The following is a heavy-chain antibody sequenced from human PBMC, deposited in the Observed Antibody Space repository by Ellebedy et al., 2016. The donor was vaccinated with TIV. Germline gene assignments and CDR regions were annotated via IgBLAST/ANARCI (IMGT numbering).Heavy chain of an antibody. CDR1: GFTFSTYA. V-gene: IGHV3-23*01. J-gene: IGHJ3*02. D-gene: IGHD6-13*01. CDR2: FSATDGST. CDR3: AKSLIAAAGTGAFDI. Sequence: GESLKISCAASGFTFSTYAMSWVCRAPGKGLDWVSGFSATDGSTQYADSVKGRFTISRDNSKSMLYLQMDSLRAEDTAIYYCAKSLIAAAGTGAFDIWGQGTMVTVSS.